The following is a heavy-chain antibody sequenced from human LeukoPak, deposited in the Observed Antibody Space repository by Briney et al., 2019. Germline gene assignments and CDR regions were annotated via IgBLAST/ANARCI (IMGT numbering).Heavy chain of an antibody. CDR1: GFTFTSSA. CDR2: IVVGSGNT. CDR3: PKGMFGDLFTTAHLPNWFDP. J-gene: IGHJ5*02. Sequence: SVKVSCKASGFTFTSSAMQWVRQARGQRLEWIGWIVVGSGNTNYAQKFQERVTITRDMSTSTAYMELSSLRAEDTAVYYCPKGMFGDLFTTAHLPNWFDPWGQGPLVPVSS. D-gene: IGHD3-3*01. V-gene: IGHV1-58*02.